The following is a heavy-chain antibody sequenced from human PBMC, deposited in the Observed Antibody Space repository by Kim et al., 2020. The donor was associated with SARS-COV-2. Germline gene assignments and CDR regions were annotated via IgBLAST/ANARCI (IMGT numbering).Heavy chain of an antibody. V-gene: IGHV1-46*01. CDR3: ARDREYGGNNDYYGMDV. Sequence: ASVKVSCKASGYTFSSYYMHWVRQAPGQGLEWMGIINPSGGSTSYAQKFQGRVTMTRDTSTSTGYMELSSLRSEDTAVYYCARDREYGGNNDYYGMDVWGQGTPVTVSS. CDR1: GYTFSSYY. J-gene: IGHJ6*02. D-gene: IGHD2-15*01. CDR2: INPSGGST.